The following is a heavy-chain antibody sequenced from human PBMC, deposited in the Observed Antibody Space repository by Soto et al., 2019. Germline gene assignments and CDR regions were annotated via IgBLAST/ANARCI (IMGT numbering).Heavy chain of an antibody. CDR3: ARDMGVISYYAVY. Sequence: GGSLRLSCAASGFTFSNYWMIWVRQAPGKGLEWVASIQEDGGEKHYVDSVKGRFTISRDNAKNSLYLQMSSLRAEDTAVYYCARDMGVISYYAVYWGQGTLVTVSS. V-gene: IGHV3-7*01. D-gene: IGHD4-4*01. CDR1: GFTFSNYW. CDR2: IQEDGGEK. J-gene: IGHJ4*02.